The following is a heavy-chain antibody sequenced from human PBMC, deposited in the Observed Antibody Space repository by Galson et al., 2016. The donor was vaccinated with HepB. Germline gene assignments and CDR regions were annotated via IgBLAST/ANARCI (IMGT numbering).Heavy chain of an antibody. CDR3: ARAGADGYNFYFFDL. J-gene: IGHJ2*01. D-gene: IGHD5-24*01. Sequence: SLRLSCAASGFTVTNNYLAWVRQAPGKGLEWLSVMYKGGSTYYADSVRGRFTISRDNSKNTLYLQMNSLRAADTAVYYCARAGADGYNFYFFDLWGRGTLVTVSS. CDR2: MYKGGST. CDR1: GFTVTNNY. V-gene: IGHV3-53*01.